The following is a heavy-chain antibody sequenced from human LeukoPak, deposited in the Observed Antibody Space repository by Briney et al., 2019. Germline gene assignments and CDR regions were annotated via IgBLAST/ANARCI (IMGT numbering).Heavy chain of an antibody. CDR3: AKGKRYPDY. V-gene: IGHV3-7*03. CDR2: IKQDGSEK. J-gene: IGHJ4*02. D-gene: IGHD1-1*01. CDR1: GFTFRSYW. Sequence: PGGSLRLSCAASGFTFRSYWMGWVRQAPGKGLEWVANIKQDGSEKYYVDSVKGRFTISRDNAKNSLYLQMDSLRVEDTAVYYCAKGKRYPDYWGQGTLVTVSS.